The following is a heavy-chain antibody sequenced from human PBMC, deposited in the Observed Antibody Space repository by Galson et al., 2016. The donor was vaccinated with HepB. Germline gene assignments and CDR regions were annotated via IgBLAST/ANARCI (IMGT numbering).Heavy chain of an antibody. CDR2: IFWDDDK. Sequence: PALVKPTQTLTLTCTFSGFSLTTPGVGVGWIRQPPGKALEWLALIFWDDDKRYSPSLKTRLTITKDTSKNQVVFTMTNVGPVDTSTYYCANRGQAIVGAGPKDYLARGGQGTLVAGSS. D-gene: IGHD1-26*01. CDR1: GFSLTTPGVG. CDR3: ANRGQAIVGAGPKDYLAR. V-gene: IGHV2-5*02. J-gene: IGHJ4*02.